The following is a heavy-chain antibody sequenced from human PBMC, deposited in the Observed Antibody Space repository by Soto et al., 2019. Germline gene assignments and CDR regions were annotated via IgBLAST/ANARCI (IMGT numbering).Heavy chain of an antibody. D-gene: IGHD6-19*01. CDR2: FDPEDGET. J-gene: IGHJ4*02. Sequence: ASVKVSCKVSGYTLTELSMHWVRQAPGKGLEWMGGFDPEDGETIYAQKFQGRVTMTRDTSTSTVYMELSSLRSEDTAVYYCARVSVAGPFDYWGQGTLVTVSS. V-gene: IGHV1-24*01. CDR1: GYTLTELS. CDR3: ARVSVAGPFDY.